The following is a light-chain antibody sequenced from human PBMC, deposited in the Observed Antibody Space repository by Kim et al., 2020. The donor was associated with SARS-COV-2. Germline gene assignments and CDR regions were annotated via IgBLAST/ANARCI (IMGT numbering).Light chain of an antibody. CDR1: NIGSKS. CDR3: QVWDSSSDHRV. Sequence: TGKTARSNGGGNNIGSKSVHWYQQKPGQAPVLVIYYDSDRPSGIPERFSGSNTGNTATLTISRVEAGDEADYYCQVWDSSSDHRVFGGGTQMTVL. CDR2: YDS. J-gene: IGLJ3*02. V-gene: IGLV3-21*04.